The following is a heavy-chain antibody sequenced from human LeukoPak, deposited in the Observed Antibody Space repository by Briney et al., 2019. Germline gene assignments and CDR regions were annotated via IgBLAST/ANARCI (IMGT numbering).Heavy chain of an antibody. CDR1: GGSISSYY. CDR3: ARIASSGWYGRVYFDY. J-gene: IGHJ4*02. CDR2: IYYSGST. V-gene: IGHV4-59*01. Sequence: PSETLSLTCTVSGGSISSYYWSWIRQPPGKGLEWIGYIYYSGSTNYNPSLKSRVTISVDTSKNQFSLKLSSVTAADTAVYYCARIASSGWYGRVYFDYWGQGTLVTVSS. D-gene: IGHD6-19*01.